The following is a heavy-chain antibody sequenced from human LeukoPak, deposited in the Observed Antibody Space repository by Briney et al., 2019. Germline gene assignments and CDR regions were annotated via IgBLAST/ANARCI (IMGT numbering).Heavy chain of an antibody. CDR3: AGNNWFDP. V-gene: IGHV4-59*01. CDR1: GGSISSYY. J-gene: IGHJ5*02. CDR2: IYYSGST. Sequence: PSETLSPTCTVSGGSISSYYWSWIRQPPGKGLEWIGYIYYSGSTNYNPSLKSRVTISVDTSKNQFSLKLSSVTAADTAVYYCAGNNWFDPWGQGTLVTVSS.